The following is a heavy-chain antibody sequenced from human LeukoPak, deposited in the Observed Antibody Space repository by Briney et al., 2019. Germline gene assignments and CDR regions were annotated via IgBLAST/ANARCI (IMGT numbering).Heavy chain of an antibody. CDR3: TSWGDTTAEYFQR. CDR1: GFIFSEFY. D-gene: IGHD2-21*02. CDR2: INPDGRDT. Sequence: GGSLRLSCAASGFIFSEFYMSWVRQAPGKGLEWVAHINPDGRDTYYVDSVKGRFTISRDNAQNSMYLQMNSLRVEDTAVYYCTSWGDTTAEYFQRWGQGTLVTASS. J-gene: IGHJ1*01. V-gene: IGHV3-7*01.